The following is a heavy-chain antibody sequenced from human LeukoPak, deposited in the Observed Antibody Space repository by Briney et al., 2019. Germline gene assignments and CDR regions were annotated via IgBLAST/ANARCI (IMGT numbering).Heavy chain of an antibody. CDR3: ARGQYDYNYFDY. D-gene: IGHD5-12*01. J-gene: IGHJ4*02. CDR2: ISSSGSSI. V-gene: IGHV3-48*03. Sequence: PGGSLRLSXAASGFTFSSYEMNWVRQAPGKGLEWVSYISSSGSSINCADSVKGRFTIPRGHAKNSLYLQMNSLRAEDTAVYYCARGQYDYNYFDYWAQGTLVTVSS. CDR1: GFTFSSYE.